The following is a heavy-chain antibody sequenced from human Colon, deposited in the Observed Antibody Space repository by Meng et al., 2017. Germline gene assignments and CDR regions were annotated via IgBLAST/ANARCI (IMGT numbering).Heavy chain of an antibody. CDR1: GAAVSSDGHY. D-gene: IGHD4-17*01. Sequence: APVLVSPQGTLPPTFIVSGAAVSSDGHYWSWIRQSPGKGLEWIGYIYYTGNTNYNPSLASRVSMSLDTSKNHFSLHLTSVTAADTAIYYCARVNGDFDEAWFDPWGQGTLVTVSS. CDR3: ARVNGDFDEAWFDP. V-gene: IGHV4-61*03. CDR2: IYYTGNT. J-gene: IGHJ5*02.